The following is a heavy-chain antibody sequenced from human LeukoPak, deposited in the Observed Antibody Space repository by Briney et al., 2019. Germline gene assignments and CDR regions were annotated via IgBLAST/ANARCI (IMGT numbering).Heavy chain of an antibody. V-gene: IGHV4-4*02. D-gene: IGHD3-3*01. CDR1: GGSISSSNW. CDR3: ARHTKLGGDFDY. J-gene: IGHJ4*02. Sequence: PSGTLSLTCAVSGGSISSSNWWRWVRRPPGKGLEWIGEIYHSGSTNYNPSLGSRVTISVDKSKNQFSLKLSSVTAADTAVYYCARHTKLGGDFDYWGQGTLVTVSS. CDR2: IYHSGST.